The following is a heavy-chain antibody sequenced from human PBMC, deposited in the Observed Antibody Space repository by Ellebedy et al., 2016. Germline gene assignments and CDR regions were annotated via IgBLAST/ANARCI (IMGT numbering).Heavy chain of an antibody. CDR1: GFTFSSYG. CDR3: AKMRWEFIVGGPRTFYSQN. Sequence: GESLKISCAASGFTFSSYGMHWVRQTPDKGLEWVAVIWFDGSHKYCVDSVKGRFTISRDNSKNTLYLQMSSLRADDTAVYYCAKMRWEFIVGGPRTFYSQNWGQGTLVTVSS. V-gene: IGHV3-33*06. D-gene: IGHD2/OR15-2a*01. J-gene: IGHJ4*02. CDR2: IWFDGSHK.